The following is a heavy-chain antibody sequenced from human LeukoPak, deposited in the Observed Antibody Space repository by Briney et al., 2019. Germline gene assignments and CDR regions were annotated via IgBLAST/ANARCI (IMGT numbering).Heavy chain of an antibody. J-gene: IGHJ4*02. CDR2: IYYSGST. CDR3: ARHFGDSGSYYSAFDY. Sequence: SETLSLTCTVSGGSISSSSYYWGWIRQPPGKGLEWIGSIYYSGSTYYNPPLKSRVTISVDTSKNQFSLKLSSVTAADTAVYYCARHFGDSGSYYSAFDYWGQGTLVTVSS. CDR1: GGSISSSSYY. V-gene: IGHV4-39*01. D-gene: IGHD1-26*01.